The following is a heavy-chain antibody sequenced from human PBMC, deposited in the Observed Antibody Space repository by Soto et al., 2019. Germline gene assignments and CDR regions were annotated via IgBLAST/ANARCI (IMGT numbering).Heavy chain of an antibody. D-gene: IGHD2-15*01. J-gene: IGHJ4*02. Sequence: SETLSLTCAVSGGSISSGGYSWSWIRQPPGKGLEWIGYIYHSGTYYNPSLKSRVTISVDRSKNQFSLKLSSVTAADTAVYYCARGQVVAAQHWGQGTLVTVS. CDR1: GGSISSGGYS. CDR3: ARGQVVAAQH. CDR2: IYHSGT. V-gene: IGHV4-30-2*01.